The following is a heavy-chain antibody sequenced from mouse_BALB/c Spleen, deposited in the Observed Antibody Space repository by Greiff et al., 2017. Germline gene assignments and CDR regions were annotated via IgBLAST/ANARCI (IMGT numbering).Heavy chain of an antibody. CDR2: IDPFNGGT. V-gene: IGHV1S135*01. J-gene: IGHJ2*01. D-gene: IGHD2-1*01. Sequence: VQLQQSGPELMKPGASVKISCKASGYSFTSYYMHWVKQSHGKSLEWIGYIDPFNGGTSYNQKFKGKATLTVDKSSSTAYMHLSSLTSEDSAVYYCASVYGNYYFDYWGQGTTLTVSS. CDR3: ASVYGNYYFDY. CDR1: GYSFTSYY.